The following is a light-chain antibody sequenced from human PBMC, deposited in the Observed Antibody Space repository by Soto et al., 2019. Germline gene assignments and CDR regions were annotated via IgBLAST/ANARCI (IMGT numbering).Light chain of an antibody. CDR3: QHYNNWPLT. CDR1: QSVSSN. CDR2: DAS. J-gene: IGKJ4*01. Sequence: EIVLIQSPATLSLSPGERATLSCRASQSVSSNLAWYQQNPGQAPRLLIFDASNRATGIPARFSGSGSGTDFILTISSLQSEDFAVYYCQHYNNWPLTFGGGTKVEIK. V-gene: IGKV3D-15*01.